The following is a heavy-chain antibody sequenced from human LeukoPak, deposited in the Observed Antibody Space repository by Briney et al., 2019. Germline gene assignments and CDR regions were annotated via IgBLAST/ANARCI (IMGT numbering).Heavy chain of an antibody. CDR1: GFTLSSYA. D-gene: IGHD6-6*01. Sequence: GGSLRPSCAASGFTLSSYAMHWVRQAPGKGLEYVSAISSNGGSTYYANSVKGRFTISRDNSKNTLYLQMGSLRAEDMAVYYCARSAAHPYYFDYWGQGTLVTVSS. V-gene: IGHV3-64*01. CDR3: ARSAAHPYYFDY. CDR2: ISSNGGST. J-gene: IGHJ4*02.